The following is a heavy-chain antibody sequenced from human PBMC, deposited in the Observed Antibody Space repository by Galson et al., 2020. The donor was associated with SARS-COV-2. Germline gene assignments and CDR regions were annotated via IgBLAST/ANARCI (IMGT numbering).Heavy chain of an antibody. CDR2: IYSGGST. V-gene: IGHV3-53*01. J-gene: IGHJ4*02. CDR1: GFIVSSNF. CDR3: ARERMPGTSYNYFVY. Sequence: GGSLRLSCAASGFIVSSNFMTWVRQAPGRGLEWVSVIYSGGSTFYADAAKGRFTISRDDSTNTVYLQMNRLRVEDTAVYYCARERMPGTSYNYFVYWGQETLVTVAS. D-gene: IGHD3-10*01.